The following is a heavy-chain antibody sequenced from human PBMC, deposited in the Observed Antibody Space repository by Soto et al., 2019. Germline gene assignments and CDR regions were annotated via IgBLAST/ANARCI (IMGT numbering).Heavy chain of an antibody. J-gene: IGHJ5*02. D-gene: IGHD2-15*01. V-gene: IGHV3-33*01. CDR2: IWYDGTNE. CDR1: GFTFSSYG. CDR3: ASDRRHCSGGRCFNWFDP. Sequence: QVQLVESGGGVVQPGRSLRLSCAASGFTFSSYGMHWVRQAPGKGLEWVAFIWYDGTNEYYADSVKGRFTISRDNSKNTVYLQMNSLRAEDTAVYYCASDRRHCSGGRCFNWFDPWGQGTLVTVSS.